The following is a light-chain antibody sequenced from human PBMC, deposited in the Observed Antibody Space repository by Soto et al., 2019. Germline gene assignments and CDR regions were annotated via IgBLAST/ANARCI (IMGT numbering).Light chain of an antibody. Sequence: DIQMTQSPSSLSASVGDRVTITCRASESIARHLNWYQQKPGKAPKLLIYAASSLQNGVPSRFRGGGSGTDFTLTISNLQPEDFATYYCQQTYSTLSITLGQGTRLEMK. J-gene: IGKJ5*01. CDR3: QQTYSTLSIT. CDR2: AAS. V-gene: IGKV1-39*01. CDR1: ESIARH.